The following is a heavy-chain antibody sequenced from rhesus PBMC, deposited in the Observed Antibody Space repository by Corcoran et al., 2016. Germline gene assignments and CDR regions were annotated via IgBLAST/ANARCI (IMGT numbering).Heavy chain of an antibody. CDR3: ARGRDVLQELDWLPARAFDF. CDR2: INGNSDST. D-gene: IGHD3-3*01. CDR1: GGSFSSYW. J-gene: IGHJ3*01. Sequence: QVQLQESGTGLVKPSETLSLTCAVSGGSFSSYWWSWLRQPHGKGREWIGQINGNSDSTKYNSSLKTLVTMSKEASNDQFCLKLSSVTASDTAWYYCARGRDVLQELDWLPARAFDFWGPGLRVTVSS. V-gene: IGHV4-80*01.